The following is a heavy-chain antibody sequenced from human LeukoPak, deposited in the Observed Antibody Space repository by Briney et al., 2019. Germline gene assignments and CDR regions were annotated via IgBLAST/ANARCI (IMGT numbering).Heavy chain of an antibody. V-gene: IGHV3-7*01. CDR2: IKQDGSEK. D-gene: IGHD2-15*01. CDR3: ARGSTDLRYCSGGACYDY. Sequence: GSLRLSCAASGFTFRSHWMSWVRQAPGKGLEWVANIKQDGSEKYYVDSVKGRFTISRDDGKNSLYLQMNGLRAEDTAVYYCARGSTDLRYCSGGACYDYWGQGTLVTVSS. J-gene: IGHJ4*02. CDR1: GFTFRSHW.